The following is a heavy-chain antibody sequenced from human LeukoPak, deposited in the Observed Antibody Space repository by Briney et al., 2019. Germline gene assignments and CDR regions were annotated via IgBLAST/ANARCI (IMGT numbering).Heavy chain of an antibody. CDR1: GASISSGGYP. V-gene: IGHV4-30-2*01. D-gene: IGHD3-22*01. Sequence: SETLSLTCAVSGASISSGGYPGGWIRRPPGKGLGGIGYIYHSGSTYYNPSLKSRVTISVDRSENQFSLKLSSVTAADTAVYYCARGYYYDSSGPGAFDIWGQGTMVTVSS. J-gene: IGHJ3*02. CDR2: IYHSGST. CDR3: ARGYYYDSSGPGAFDI.